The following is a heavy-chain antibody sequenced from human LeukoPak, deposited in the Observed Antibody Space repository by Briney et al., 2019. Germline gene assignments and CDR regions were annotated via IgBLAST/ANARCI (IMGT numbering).Heavy chain of an antibody. J-gene: IGHJ4*02. CDR2: ISSSGSTI. Sequence: PGGSLRLSCAASGFTFSDYYMSWIRQAPGKGLEWVSYISSSGSTIYYSDSVKGRFTISRDNAKNSLYLQMNSLRAEDTAVYYCARDDGDSSGYYYGRWGQGTLVTVSS. CDR1: GFTFSDYY. V-gene: IGHV3-11*04. CDR3: ARDDGDSSGYYYGR. D-gene: IGHD3-22*01.